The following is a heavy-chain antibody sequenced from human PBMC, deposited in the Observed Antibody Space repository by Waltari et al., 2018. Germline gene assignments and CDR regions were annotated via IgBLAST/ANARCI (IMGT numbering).Heavy chain of an antibody. CDR3: AKGGEVDTMIVVVITPYYFDY. V-gene: IGHV3-23*01. Sequence: EVQLLESGGGLVQPGGSLRLSCAASGFTFSSYAMSWVRQAPGKGLEGVSAISGSGGSTYYADSVKGRFTISRDNSKNTLYLQMNSLRAEDTAVYYCAKGGEVDTMIVVVITPYYFDYWGQGTLVTVSS. D-gene: IGHD3-22*01. CDR1: GFTFSSYA. CDR2: ISGSGGST. J-gene: IGHJ4*02.